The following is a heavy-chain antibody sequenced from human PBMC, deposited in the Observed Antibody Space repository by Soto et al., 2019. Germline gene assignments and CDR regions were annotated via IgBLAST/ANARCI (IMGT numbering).Heavy chain of an antibody. CDR1: GYTFTTNG. D-gene: IGHD6-6*01. CDR3: ARDHVAGRPGWFDP. CDR2: ISVYHGNT. Sequence: QGHLVQSGAEVKKPGTSVKVSCKASGYTFTTNGLNWVRQAPGQGLEWMGWISVYHGNTNYASKFQGRLTMSTDTSTSTAYMELRSLGSDDTAVYYCARDHVAGRPGWFDPWGQGTLVTVSS. J-gene: IGHJ5*02. V-gene: IGHV1-18*01.